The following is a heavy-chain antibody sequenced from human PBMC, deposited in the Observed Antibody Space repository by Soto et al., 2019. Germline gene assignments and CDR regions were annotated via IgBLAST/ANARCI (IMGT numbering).Heavy chain of an antibody. CDR2: ISGSGGST. J-gene: IGHJ4*02. CDR3: AKVAEMATITGYYFDY. CDR1: GFTFSSYA. D-gene: IGHD5-12*01. V-gene: IGHV3-23*01. Sequence: EVQLLESGGGLVQPGGSLRLSCAASGFTFSSYAMSWVRQAPGKGLEWVSAISGSGGSTYYADSVKGRFTISRDNSKNTLYLQMNSLRAEDTAVYYCAKVAEMATITGYYFDYWGQGTLVTVSS.